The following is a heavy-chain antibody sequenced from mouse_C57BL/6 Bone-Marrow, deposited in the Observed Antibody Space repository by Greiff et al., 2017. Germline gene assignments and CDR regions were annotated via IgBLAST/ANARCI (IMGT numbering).Heavy chain of an antibody. CDR3: ARDGVAY. V-gene: IGHV5-4*01. J-gene: IGHJ3*01. CDR2: ISDGGSYT. Sequence: EVQLVESGGGLVKPGGSLKLSCAASGFNFSSYAMSWVRQTPEKRLELVATISDGGSYTYYPDNVKGRFTISRDNAKYNLYLQMSHLKSEDTSMYYCARDGVAYGGQGTLVTVSA. CDR1: GFNFSSYA.